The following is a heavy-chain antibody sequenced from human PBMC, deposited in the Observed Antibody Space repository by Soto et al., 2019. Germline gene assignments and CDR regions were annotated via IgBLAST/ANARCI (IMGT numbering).Heavy chain of an antibody. V-gene: IGHV3-53*01. CDR1: GFTVSTNY. D-gene: IGHD2-15*01. J-gene: IGHJ6*02. CDR3: VVEDLGMEV. CDR2: IYSNGNT. Sequence: EVQLVESGGGLIRPGGPLRLSCAASGFTVSTNYRTWVGQTPGKGLEWVSVIYSNGNTYYADSVKGRFTISRDNSKNTLYLQMNSLRVDDTAVYYFVVEDLGMEVWGQGTTVTVSS.